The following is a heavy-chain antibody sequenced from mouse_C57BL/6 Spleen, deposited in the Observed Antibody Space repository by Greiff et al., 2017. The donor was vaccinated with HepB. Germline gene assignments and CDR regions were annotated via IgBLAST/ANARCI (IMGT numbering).Heavy chain of an antibody. D-gene: IGHD1-1*01. J-gene: IGHJ1*03. CDR2: IHPNSGST. CDR3: ASPYGSSYNWYFDV. Sequence: QVQLQQPGAELVKPGASVKLSCKASGYTFTSYWMHWVKQRPGQGLEWIGMIHPNSGSTNYNEKFKSKATLTVDKYSSTAYMQLSSLTSEDSAVYYCASPYGSSYNWYFDVWGTGTTVTVSS. V-gene: IGHV1-64*01. CDR1: GYTFTSYW.